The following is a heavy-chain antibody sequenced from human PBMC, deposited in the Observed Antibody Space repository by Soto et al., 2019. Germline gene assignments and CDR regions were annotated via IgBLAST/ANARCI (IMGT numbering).Heavy chain of an antibody. Sequence: SETLSLTCTVSGGSISSYYWSWIRQPPGKGLEWIGYIYYSGSTDYNPSLKSRVTISVDTSKNQFSLKLSSVTAADTAVYYCARVVADTAMVTDYWGQGTQVTVS. CDR2: IYYSGST. CDR1: GGSISSYY. J-gene: IGHJ4*02. CDR3: ARVVADTAMVTDY. V-gene: IGHV4-59*01. D-gene: IGHD5-18*01.